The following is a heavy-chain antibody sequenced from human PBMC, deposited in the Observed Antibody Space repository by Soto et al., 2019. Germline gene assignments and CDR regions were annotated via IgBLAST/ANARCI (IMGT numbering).Heavy chain of an antibody. J-gene: IGHJ5*02. Sequence: SETLCLTCAVYGGSFRGYYLSWIRQPQGKGLECIGEIKHSGSTNYNQSLTSRVTISVVTSKNQFALKLSSVTAADTAVFYCARFGRLRRYWFDPWGQGTLVTVSS. CDR3: ARFGRLRRYWFDP. CDR1: GGSFRGYY. D-gene: IGHD4-17*01. V-gene: IGHV4-34*01. CDR2: IKHSGST.